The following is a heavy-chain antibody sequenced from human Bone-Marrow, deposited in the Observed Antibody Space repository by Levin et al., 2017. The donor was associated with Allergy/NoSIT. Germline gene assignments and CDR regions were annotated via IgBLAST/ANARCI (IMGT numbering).Heavy chain of an antibody. J-gene: IGHJ4*02. CDR3: AKGGTHSSSWYFGY. V-gene: IGHV3-30*18. CDR1: GFTFSSYG. Sequence: GGSLRLSCAASGFTFSSYGMHWVRQAPGKGLEWVAVISYDGSNKYYADSVKGRFTISRDNSKNTLYLQMNSLRAEDTAVYYCAKGGTHSSSWYFGYWGQGTLVTVSS. D-gene: IGHD6-13*01. CDR2: ISYDGSNK.